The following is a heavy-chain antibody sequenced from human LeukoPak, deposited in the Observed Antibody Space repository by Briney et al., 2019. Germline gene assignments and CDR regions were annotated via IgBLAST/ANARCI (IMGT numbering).Heavy chain of an antibody. J-gene: IGHJ4*02. D-gene: IGHD4-17*01. Sequence: AGGSLRLSCAASGFTFSSYAMSWVRQAPGKGLEWVSFIYSGSTHYSDSVKGRFTISRDNAKNSLYLQMNSLRAEDTAVYYCARGVTSFDYWGQGTLVTVSS. CDR1: GFTFSSYA. CDR3: ARGVTSFDY. V-gene: IGHV3-21*01. CDR2: IYSGST.